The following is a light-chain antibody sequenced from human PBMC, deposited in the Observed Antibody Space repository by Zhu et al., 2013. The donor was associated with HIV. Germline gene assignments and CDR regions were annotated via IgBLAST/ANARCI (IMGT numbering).Light chain of an antibody. J-gene: IGLJ2*01. V-gene: IGLV1-40*01. CDR2: GNS. Sequence: QSVLTQPPSVSGAPGQRVTISCTGSSSNIGAGYDVHWYQQLPGTAPKLLIYGNSNRPSGVPDRFSGSKSGTSASLAITGLQAEDEADYYCQSYDNSLSGHVVFGGGTELIVL. CDR1: SSNIGAGYD. CDR3: QSYDNSLSGHVV.